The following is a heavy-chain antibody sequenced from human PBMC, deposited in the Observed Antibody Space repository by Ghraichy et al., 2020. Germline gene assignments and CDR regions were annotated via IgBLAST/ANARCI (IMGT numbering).Heavy chain of an antibody. Sequence: GGSLRLSCAASGFTFGSVDMNWFRQAPGRGPEWVSNINGGGYSTFYADAVKGRFTISRDNSKNTLFLQMNSLRVEDTAVYYCGGDPNWGFGYWGQGTLVTVSS. D-gene: IGHD7-27*01. V-gene: IGHV3-23*01. J-gene: IGHJ4*02. CDR2: INGGGYST. CDR3: GGDPNWGFGY. CDR1: GFTFGSVD.